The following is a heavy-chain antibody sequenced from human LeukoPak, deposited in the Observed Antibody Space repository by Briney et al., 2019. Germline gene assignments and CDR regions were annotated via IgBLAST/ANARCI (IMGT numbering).Heavy chain of an antibody. J-gene: IGHJ4*02. CDR1: GFIFSNYG. Sequence: GGSLRLSCAASGFIFSNYGIHWVRQAPGKGLEWVAVISYDGSNKYADSVKGRFTISRDNSKNTLFLQMNSLRPDDTAVYHCAKDLRLRYFTYWGQGTLVTVSS. D-gene: IGHD3-9*01. CDR2: ISYDGSNK. V-gene: IGHV3-30*18. CDR3: AKDLRLRYFTY.